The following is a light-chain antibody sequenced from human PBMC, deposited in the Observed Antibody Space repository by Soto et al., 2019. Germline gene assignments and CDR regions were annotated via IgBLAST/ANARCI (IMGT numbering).Light chain of an antibody. V-gene: IGLV2-14*03. CDR3: SSYTSTSTYV. CDR2: NVS. J-gene: IGLJ1*01. Sequence: QSVLTQPASVSGSPGQSITISCTGTSSDVGGYKSASWYQQHPGKAPKLLIYNVSNRPSGISDRFSGSWSGDTASLTISGLQAEDEADYYCSSYTSTSTYVFGTGTKLTVL. CDR1: SSDVGGYKS.